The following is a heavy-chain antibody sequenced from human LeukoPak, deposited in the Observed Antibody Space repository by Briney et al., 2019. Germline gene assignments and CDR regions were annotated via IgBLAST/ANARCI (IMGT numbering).Heavy chain of an antibody. D-gene: IGHD3-3*01. V-gene: IGHV3-23*01. CDR2: ISGSGGST. CDR3: AKGRYDFWSGIDH. J-gene: IGHJ4*02. CDR1: GFTFSSYA. Sequence: GGSLRLSCAASGFTFSSYAMSWVRQAPGKGLEWVSAISGSGGSTYYADSVKGRFTISRDSSKSTLYLQMNSLRAEDTAVYYCAKGRYDFWSGIDHWGQGTLVTVSS.